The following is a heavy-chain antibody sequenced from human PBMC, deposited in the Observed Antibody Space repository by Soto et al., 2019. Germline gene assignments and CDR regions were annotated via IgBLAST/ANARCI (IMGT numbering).Heavy chain of an antibody. CDR1: GFTFSSYA. CDR3: AKVRGVTTFSRLDY. J-gene: IGHJ4*02. D-gene: IGHD4-17*01. CDR2: ISGSGGST. Sequence: PGGSLRLSCAASGFTFSSYAMSWVRQAPGKGLEWVSAISGSGGSTYYADSVKGRFTISRDNSKNTLYLQMNSLRAEDTAVYYCAKVRGVTTFSRLDYWGQGTLVTVSS. V-gene: IGHV3-23*01.